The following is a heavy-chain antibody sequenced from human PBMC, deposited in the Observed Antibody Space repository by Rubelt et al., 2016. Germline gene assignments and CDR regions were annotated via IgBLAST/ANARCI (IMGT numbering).Heavy chain of an antibody. CDR1: GGTFSSYA. CDR3: AGGVGTAAPFDY. Sequence: QVQLVQSGAEVKKPGSSVKVSCKASGGTFSSYAISWVRQAPGQGLEWMGGNIPIFDTTNYAQKFQGRITITADECPRAAYMEVSSLRSAATAVSYGAGGVGTAAPFDYWGQGTLVTVSS. CDR2: NIPIFDTT. D-gene: IGHD2-21*02. V-gene: IGHV1-69*01. J-gene: IGHJ4*02.